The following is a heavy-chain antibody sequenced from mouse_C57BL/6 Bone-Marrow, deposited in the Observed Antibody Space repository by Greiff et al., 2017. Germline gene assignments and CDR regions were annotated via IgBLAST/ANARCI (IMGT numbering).Heavy chain of an antibody. Sequence: EVQLQQSGAELVRPGASVKLSCTASGFNIKDDYMHWVKQRPEQGLEWIGWIDPENGDTEYASKFQGKDTITADTSSTTAYLQLIRLTSEDTAVYYCTTWDYDYDSGAYFDHWGQGTTLTVSS. J-gene: IGHJ2*01. V-gene: IGHV14-4*01. CDR1: GFNIKDDY. CDR3: TTWDYDYDSGAYFDH. D-gene: IGHD2-4*01. CDR2: IDPENGDT.